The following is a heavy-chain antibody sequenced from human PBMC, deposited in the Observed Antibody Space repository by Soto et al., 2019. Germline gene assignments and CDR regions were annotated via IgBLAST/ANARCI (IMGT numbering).Heavy chain of an antibody. Sequence: GGSLRLSCAASGFTFSSYAMSWVRQAPGKGLEWVSAISGSGGSTYYADSVKGRFTISRDNSKNTLYLQMNRLRAEDTAVYYCAKDLRSSGWYGPLFAQWGQGTLVTVSS. D-gene: IGHD2-15*01. CDR1: GFTFSSYA. CDR2: ISGSGGST. V-gene: IGHV3-23*01. J-gene: IGHJ4*02. CDR3: AKDLRSSGWYGPLFAQ.